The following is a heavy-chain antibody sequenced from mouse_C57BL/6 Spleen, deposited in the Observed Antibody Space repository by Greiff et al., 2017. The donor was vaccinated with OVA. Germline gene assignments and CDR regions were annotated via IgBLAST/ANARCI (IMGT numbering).Heavy chain of an antibody. V-gene: IGHV5-12*01. CDR2: ISNGGGST. CDR1: GFTFSDYY. J-gene: IGHJ1*03. CDR3: ARYGSYWYFDV. Sequence: EVHLVESGGGLVQPGGSLKLSCAASGFTFSDYYMYWVRQTPEKRLEWVAYISNGGGSTYYPDTVKGRFTISRDNAKNTLYLQMSRLKSEDTAMYYCARYGSYWYFDVWGTGTTVTVSS. D-gene: IGHD1-1*01.